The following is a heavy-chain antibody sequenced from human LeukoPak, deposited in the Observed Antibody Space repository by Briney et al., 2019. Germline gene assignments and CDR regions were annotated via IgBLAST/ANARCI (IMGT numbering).Heavy chain of an antibody. J-gene: IGHJ4*02. CDR3: ARGRSCSGGGCYPITLDY. D-gene: IGHD2-15*01. Sequence: PSETLSLTCAVYGGSFSGYYWSWIRQSPGKGLEWIGEINHSGNTNYNPSLESRVTILVDASKNQFSLKLSSVTAADTAVYYCARGRSCSGGGCYPITLDYWGQGTLLTVSS. CDR2: INHSGNT. V-gene: IGHV4-34*01. CDR1: GGSFSGYY.